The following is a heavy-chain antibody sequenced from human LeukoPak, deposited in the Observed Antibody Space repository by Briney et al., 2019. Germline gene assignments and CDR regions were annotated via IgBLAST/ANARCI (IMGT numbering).Heavy chain of an antibody. CDR1: GFTFCTYE. CDR2: ICGDGDTI. D-gene: IGHD3-3*01. V-gene: IGHV3-48*03. J-gene: IGHJ4*02. CDR3: ASYFDFWSGYHPGGEVGY. Sequence: PGGSLRLSCAASGFTFCTYELNWVRQGPGKGLEWVSYICGDGDTIYYAESVKGRFSISRDNAKNSLYLQMNSLRAEDTGLYYCASYFDFWSGYHPGGEVGYWGQGTLVTVSS.